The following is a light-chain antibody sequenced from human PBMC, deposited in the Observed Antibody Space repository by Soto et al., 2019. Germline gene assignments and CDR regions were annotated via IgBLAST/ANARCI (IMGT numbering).Light chain of an antibody. J-gene: IGKJ5*01. Sequence: EIVLTQSPGTLSLSPGERATLSCRASQSVRSERLAWYQHKRGQAPRLVILDASSRATGIPERFSGSGPGTDFTLTIPSLELGDFQVYFCQQYDASPITFALGTHLGF. CDR3: QQYDASPIT. V-gene: IGKV3-20*01. CDR2: DAS. CDR1: QSVRSER.